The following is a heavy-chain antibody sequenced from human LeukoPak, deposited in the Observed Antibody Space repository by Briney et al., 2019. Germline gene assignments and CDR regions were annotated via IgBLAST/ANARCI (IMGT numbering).Heavy chain of an antibody. D-gene: IGHD3-22*01. J-gene: IGHJ5*02. CDR3: ATDFYDTT. Sequence: GGSLRLSCAASGFTFTSYSMNWVRQAPGKGLEWVGRIRSNSDGGTIDYAAPVKGRFALSRNDSKNTLYLQMNSLQTEDTAVYYCATDFYDTTWGQGTLVTVSS. V-gene: IGHV3-15*07. CDR2: IRSNSDGGTI. CDR1: GFTFTSYS.